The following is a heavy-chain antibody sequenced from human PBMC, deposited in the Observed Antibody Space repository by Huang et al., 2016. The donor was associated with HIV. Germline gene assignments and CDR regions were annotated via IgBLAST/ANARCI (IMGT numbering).Heavy chain of an antibody. D-gene: IGHD5-12*01. J-gene: IGHJ5*02. CDR1: GYNFTSRG. CDR3: ASGQRMRESDIVATIPVS. V-gene: IGHV1-3*01. Sequence: QVHLVQSGPEVKKPGASVKVSCKASGYNFTSRGLHWVRQSPGQRLDWMGYSNPGKGNTKYSPKFQDRVTRTRDISANTAYMQLSRLTSEDTAVYYCASGQRMRESDIVATIPVSWGQGALVTVSS. CDR2: SNPGKGNT.